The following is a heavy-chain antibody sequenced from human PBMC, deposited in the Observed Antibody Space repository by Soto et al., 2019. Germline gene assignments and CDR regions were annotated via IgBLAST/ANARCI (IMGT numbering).Heavy chain of an antibody. J-gene: IGHJ5*02. CDR3: ARGGITIFGVVISNWFDP. D-gene: IGHD3-3*01. CDR1: GYTFTSYG. V-gene: IGHV1-18*04. CDR2: ISAYNGNT. Sequence: GASVKVSCKASGYTFTSYGISWVRQAPGQGLEWMGWISAYNGNTSYAQKLQGRVTMTTDTSTSTAYMELRSLRSDDTAVYYCARGGITIFGVVISNWFDPWGQGTLVTVSS.